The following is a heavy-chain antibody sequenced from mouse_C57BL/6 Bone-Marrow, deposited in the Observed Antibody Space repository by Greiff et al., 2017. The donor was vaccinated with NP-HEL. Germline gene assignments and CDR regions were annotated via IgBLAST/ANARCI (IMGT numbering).Heavy chain of an antibody. D-gene: IGHD2-4*01. Sequence: EVQRVESGPGMVKPSQSLSLTCTVTGYSITSGYDWHWIRHFPGNKLEWMGYISYSGSTNYNPSLKSRTSITHDTSKNHFFLKLNSLTTEDTATYYCARKGYDYDDAMDYWGQGTSVTVSS. V-gene: IGHV3-1*01. CDR1: GYSITSGYD. J-gene: IGHJ4*01. CDR2: ISYSGST. CDR3: ARKGYDYDDAMDY.